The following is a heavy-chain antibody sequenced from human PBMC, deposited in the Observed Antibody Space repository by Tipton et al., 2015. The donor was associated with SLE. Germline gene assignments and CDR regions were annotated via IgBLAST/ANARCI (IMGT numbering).Heavy chain of an antibody. V-gene: IGHV4-59*12. Sequence: TLSLTCIVSGGSISSYYWSWIRQPPGKGLEWIGYIYYSGSTYYNPSLKSRVTISVDTSKNQFSLKPSSVTAADTAVYYCARDNRYDFWSGSYFDYWGQGTLVTVSS. D-gene: IGHD3-3*01. CDR1: GGSISSYY. J-gene: IGHJ4*02. CDR3: ARDNRYDFWSGSYFDY. CDR2: IYYSGST.